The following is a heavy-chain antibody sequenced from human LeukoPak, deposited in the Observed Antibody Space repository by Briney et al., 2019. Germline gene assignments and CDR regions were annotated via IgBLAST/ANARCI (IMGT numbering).Heavy chain of an antibody. V-gene: IGHV3-23*01. CDR2: ISGSGDST. CDR1: GFTFSSYA. Sequence: PGGSLRLSCAASGFTFSSYAMSWVRQAPGRGLEWVSAISGSGDSTYYADSVKGRFTISRDNAKNSLYLQMNSLRAEDTAVYYCARDRHNVRGIAVAGYYYYYYMDVWGKGTTVTVSS. D-gene: IGHD6-19*01. J-gene: IGHJ6*03. CDR3: ARDRHNVRGIAVAGYYYYYYMDV.